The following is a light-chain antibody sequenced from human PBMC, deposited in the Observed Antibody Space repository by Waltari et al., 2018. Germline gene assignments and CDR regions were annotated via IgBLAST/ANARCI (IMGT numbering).Light chain of an antibody. CDR2: EVN. V-gene: IGLV2-23*02. J-gene: IGLJ1*01. CDR1: TSDVGNYDL. Sequence: QSALTQPASVSGTPGQSITISCTGTTSDVGNYDLVSWYQPHPGKAPKLLICEVNKRPSGVSSRFSGAKSGNTASLTISGLQAEDEADFYCCSYAGLGTYVFGSGTKVTVL. CDR3: CSYAGLGTYV.